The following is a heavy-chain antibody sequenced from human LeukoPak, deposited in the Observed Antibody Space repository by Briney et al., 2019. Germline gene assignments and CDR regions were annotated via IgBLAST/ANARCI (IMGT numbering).Heavy chain of an antibody. CDR2: IYYSGST. J-gene: IGHJ4*02. CDR1: GGSISSYY. Sequence: SVTLSLTCTVSGGSISSYYWSWIRQPPGKGLEWIGYIYYSGSTNYNPSLKSRVTISVDTSKNQFSLKLSSVTAADTAVYYCARGHYDILTGYFDYWGQGTLVTVSS. D-gene: IGHD3-9*01. V-gene: IGHV4-59*08. CDR3: ARGHYDILTGYFDY.